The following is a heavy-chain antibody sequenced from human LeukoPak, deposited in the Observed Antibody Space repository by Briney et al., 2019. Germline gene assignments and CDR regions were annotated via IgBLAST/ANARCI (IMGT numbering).Heavy chain of an antibody. CDR2: INHSGST. CDR3: AASSSGTSDY. Sequence: NPSETLSLTCAVYGGSFSGYYWSWIRQPPGKGLEWIGEINHSGSTNYNPSLKSRVTISVDTSKNQFSLKLSSVTAADTAVYYCAASSSGTSDYWGQGTLVTVSS. J-gene: IGHJ4*02. D-gene: IGHD6-6*01. V-gene: IGHV4-34*01. CDR1: GGSFSGYY.